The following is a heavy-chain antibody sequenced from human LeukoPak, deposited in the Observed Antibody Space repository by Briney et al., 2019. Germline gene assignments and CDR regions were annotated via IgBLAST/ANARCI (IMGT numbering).Heavy chain of an antibody. CDR1: GGSISSSSYY. CDR3: ARQRLGLGYCSGGSCYSGGDGAFDY. CDR2: IYYSGST. D-gene: IGHD2-15*01. J-gene: IGHJ4*02. Sequence: SGTLSLTCTVSGGSISSSSYYWGWIRQPPGKGLEWIGSIYYSGSTYYNPSLKSRVTISVDTSKNQFSLKLSSVTAADTAVYYCARQRLGLGYCSGGSCYSGGDGAFDYWGQGTLVTVSS. V-gene: IGHV4-39*01.